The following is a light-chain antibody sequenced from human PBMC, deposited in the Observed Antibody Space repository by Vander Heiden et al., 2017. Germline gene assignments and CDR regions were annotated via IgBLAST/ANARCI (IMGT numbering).Light chain of an antibody. Sequence: SYVSTPPLSLAVAPGQTARIPCGGNHIAFKSVHWYQQRPGRAPMVVVNNDSDRPSGIPARFSGSNSGNTATLTISRVEAADEADYYCQVWDTTTDQGVFGGGTQLTVL. CDR1: HIAFKS. CDR2: NDS. V-gene: IGLV3-21*02. CDR3: QVWDTTTDQGV. J-gene: IGLJ7*01.